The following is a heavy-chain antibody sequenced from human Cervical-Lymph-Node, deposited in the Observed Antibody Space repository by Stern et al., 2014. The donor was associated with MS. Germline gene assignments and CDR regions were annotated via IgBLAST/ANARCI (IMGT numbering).Heavy chain of an antibody. V-gene: IGHV5-51*01. Sequence: EVQLVESRAEVKKPGESLKISCKGSGYSFTKYWIGWVRQMPGKGLEWMGVIYPGDSDTRYSPSFQGRVTISADKSISTAYLQWSSLKASDTAMYYCARHRQQTLYGMDVWGQGTTVTVSS. J-gene: IGHJ6*02. CDR2: IYPGDSDT. D-gene: IGHD6-13*01. CDR1: GYSFTKYW. CDR3: ARHRQQTLYGMDV.